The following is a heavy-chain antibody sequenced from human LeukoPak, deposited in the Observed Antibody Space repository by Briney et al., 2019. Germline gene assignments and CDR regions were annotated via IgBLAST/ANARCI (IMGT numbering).Heavy chain of an antibody. CDR1: GGSISNYY. Sequence: PSETLSLTCTVSGGSISNYYWSWIRQPPGKGLEWIGYIYSSGSTNYNPSLKSRVTISVDTSKIQFSLKLTSVTAADTAVYYCVRGPYGSGISNWFDPWGQGTLVIVSS. CDR2: IYSSGST. V-gene: IGHV4-59*01. D-gene: IGHD3-10*01. CDR3: VRGPYGSGISNWFDP. J-gene: IGHJ5*02.